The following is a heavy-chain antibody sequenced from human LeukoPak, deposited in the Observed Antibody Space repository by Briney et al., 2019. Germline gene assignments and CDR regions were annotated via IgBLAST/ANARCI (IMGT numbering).Heavy chain of an antibody. CDR1: GGSTSGSY. D-gene: IGHD6-19*01. Sequence: SETLSLTCSVSGGSTSGSYWSWIRQSPGKGLQWIGYIHYTGITNYNPSLKSRVTISIDTPKNEVSLRVTSVTAADTAVYYCARFKRAGGWSYFDYWGQGTLVTVSS. CDR2: IHYTGIT. J-gene: IGHJ4*02. V-gene: IGHV4-59*01. CDR3: ARFKRAGGWSYFDY.